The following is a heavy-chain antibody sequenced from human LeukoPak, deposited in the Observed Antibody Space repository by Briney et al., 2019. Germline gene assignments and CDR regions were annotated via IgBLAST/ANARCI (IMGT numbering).Heavy chain of an antibody. Sequence: GGSLRLSCAASGFTFSSYGMSWVRQAPGKGLEWVSAISGSGGSTYYADSVKGRFTISRDNSKNTLYLQMNNLRAEDTAIYYCATDSYVSGSYYRLFYWGRGTLVTVSS. CDR3: ATDSYVSGSYYRLFY. V-gene: IGHV3-23*01. CDR1: GFTFSSYG. CDR2: ISGSGGST. D-gene: IGHD3-10*01. J-gene: IGHJ4*02.